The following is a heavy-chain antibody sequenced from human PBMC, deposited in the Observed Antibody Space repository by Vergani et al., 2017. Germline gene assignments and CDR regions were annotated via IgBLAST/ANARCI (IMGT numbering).Heavy chain of an antibody. CDR3: AKGQQLVFFSVDV. D-gene: IGHD6-13*01. CDR1: GFTFTNFA. CDR2: ISGSGGFT. J-gene: IGHJ6*04. V-gene: IGHV3-23*01. Sequence: EVQLLESGGNLVQPGGSLRLSCAASGFTFTNFAMTWVRQAPGEGLEWVSGISGSGGFTYYADSVKGRFTISRDNSKNTMFLQMDSLRPEDTAHYYCAKGQQLVFFSVDVWGIGTSVTVTA.